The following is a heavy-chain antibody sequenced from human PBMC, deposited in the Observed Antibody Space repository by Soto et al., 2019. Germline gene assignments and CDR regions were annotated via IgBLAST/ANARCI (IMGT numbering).Heavy chain of an antibody. V-gene: IGHV3-48*03. CDR3: VRSWCLVCSSTRCSSSWFDP. D-gene: IGHD2-2*01. CDR2: ISGNGNRI. Sequence: PGGSLRLSCAASGFTFSDYEINWVRQAPGRGLEWVSSISGNGNRIDYADSVKGRFTISRDNAQNSVFLQMSRLGAEDTAAYYCVRSWCLVCSSTRCSSSWFDPSGQRTLVTVS. J-gene: IGHJ5*02. CDR1: GFTFSDYE.